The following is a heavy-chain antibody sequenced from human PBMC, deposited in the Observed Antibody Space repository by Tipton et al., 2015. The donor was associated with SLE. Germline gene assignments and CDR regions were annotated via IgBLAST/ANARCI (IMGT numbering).Heavy chain of an antibody. V-gene: IGHV4-34*10. J-gene: IGHJ6*02. CDR3: ARYSSMWPPYGLGV. CDR2: IYRSGTA. CDR1: GGSFSGYY. D-gene: IGHD6-13*01. Sequence: TLSLTCAVYGGSFSGYYWSWIRQPPGKGLEWIGSIYRSGTAYYNPSLKSRVTMSVDTSKNQFSLKLSSVTAADTAVYYCARYSSMWPPYGLGVWGQGTTVTVSS.